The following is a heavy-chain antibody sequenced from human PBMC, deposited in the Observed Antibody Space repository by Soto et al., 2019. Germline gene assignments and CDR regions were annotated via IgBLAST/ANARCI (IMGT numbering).Heavy chain of an antibody. Sequence: PSETLSLTCTVSGGSMGNYYWFWIRQFAGKELEWIGRVSSSGNTNDNPSLKSRATLSIDTSKNQFSLKLSSVTAADMAVYYCARADYDILTGSYAVDVWGQGTTVTVSS. J-gene: IGHJ6*02. D-gene: IGHD3-9*01. CDR3: ARADYDILTGSYAVDV. CDR2: VSSSGNT. CDR1: GGSMGNYY. V-gene: IGHV4-4*07.